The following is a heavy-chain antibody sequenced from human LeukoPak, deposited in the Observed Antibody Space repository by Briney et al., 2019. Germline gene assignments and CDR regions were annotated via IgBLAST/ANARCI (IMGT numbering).Heavy chain of an antibody. CDR2: IYYSGTT. J-gene: IGHJ4*02. Sequence: SETLSLTCTVSGGSISSLTYYWGWIRQPPEKGLEWIASIYYSGTTYYSPSLKSRVAISVNRSNNQFSLRLSSVTAADTAVYFCTGYSAGWSSGGGYWGQGTVVTVSS. V-gene: IGHV4-39*01. CDR1: GGSISSLTYY. D-gene: IGHD6-19*01. CDR3: TGYSAGWSSGGGY.